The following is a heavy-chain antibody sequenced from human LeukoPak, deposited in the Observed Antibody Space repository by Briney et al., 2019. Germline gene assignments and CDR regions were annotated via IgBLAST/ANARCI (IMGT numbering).Heavy chain of an antibody. J-gene: IGHJ1*01. CDR3: ATRRGLQH. CDR1: GGSFSGYY. Sequence: PSETLSLTCAVYGGSFSGYYWSWIRARPGKGLALIVEINHSGSTNYTPSLKSRSTISVGTSKNQFSLKLSSVTAADTAVYYCATRRGLQHWGQGTLVTVSS. CDR2: INHSGST. D-gene: IGHD5-24*01. V-gene: IGHV4-34*01.